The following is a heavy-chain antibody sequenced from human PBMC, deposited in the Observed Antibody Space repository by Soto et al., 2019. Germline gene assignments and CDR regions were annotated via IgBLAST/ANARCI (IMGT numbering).Heavy chain of an antibody. J-gene: IGHJ5*02. CDR3: ARDKYCSGGSCRKNWFDP. V-gene: IGHV4-59*01. Sequence: SETLSLTCTVSGGSISSSYWSWIRQPPGKGLEWLAYIYDDGSANYNPSLKSRATISLDMSRNQFSLKLTSVTAADTAVYYCARDKYCSGGSCRKNWFDPWGQGTLVTVSS. CDR1: GGSISSSY. D-gene: IGHD2-15*01. CDR2: IYDDGSA.